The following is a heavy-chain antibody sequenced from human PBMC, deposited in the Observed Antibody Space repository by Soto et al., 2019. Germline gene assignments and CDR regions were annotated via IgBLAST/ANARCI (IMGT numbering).Heavy chain of an antibody. CDR1: GFTFSSYS. V-gene: IGHV3-48*01. Sequence: GGSLRLSCAASGFTFSSYSTNWVRQAPGKGLEWVSYISSSSTIYYADSVKGRFTISRDNAKNSLYLQMNSLRAEDTAVYYCARANYYGSPGDFDYWGQGTLVTVSS. J-gene: IGHJ4*02. CDR2: ISSSSTI. D-gene: IGHD3-10*01. CDR3: ARANYYGSPGDFDY.